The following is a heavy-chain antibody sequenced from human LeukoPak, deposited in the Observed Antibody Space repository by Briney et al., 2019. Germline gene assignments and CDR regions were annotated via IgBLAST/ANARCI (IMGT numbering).Heavy chain of an antibody. D-gene: IGHD2-2*01. CDR2: INHSGST. V-gene: IGHV4-34*01. CDR1: GGSFSGYY. Sequence: SETLSLTCAVYGGSFSGYYWSWIRQPPGKGLEWIGEINHSGSTNYNPSLKSRVTISVDTSKNQFSLKLSSVTAADTAVYYCARVGYCSSTSCNNFDYWGQGTLVTVSS. J-gene: IGHJ4*02. CDR3: ARVGYCSSTSCNNFDY.